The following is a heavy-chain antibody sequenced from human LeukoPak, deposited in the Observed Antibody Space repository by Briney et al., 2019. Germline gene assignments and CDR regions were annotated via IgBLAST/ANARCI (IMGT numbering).Heavy chain of an antibody. CDR1: GFTFSSFA. J-gene: IGHJ5*02. CDR2: ISYDGADK. V-gene: IGHV3-30-3*01. Sequence: GGSLRLSCTASGFTFSSFAMHWVRQAPGKGLEWVAVISYDGADKYYADSVKGRFTISRDNAKNSLYLQMNSLRAEDTAVYYCARDLMGAAAAKADWFDPWGQGTLVTVSS. D-gene: IGHD6-13*01. CDR3: ARDLMGAAAAKADWFDP.